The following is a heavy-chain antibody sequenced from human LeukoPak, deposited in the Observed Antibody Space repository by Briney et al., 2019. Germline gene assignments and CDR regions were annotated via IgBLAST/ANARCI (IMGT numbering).Heavy chain of an antibody. V-gene: IGHV3-30-3*01. Sequence: PGGSLRLSCAASGFTFSNFAMHWVRQAPGKGLEWVTFIAYDESNKYYADSVKGRFTVSRDNSKNTLYLQMNSLRGEDTAVYYCASDPIDHWGQGTLVTVSS. J-gene: IGHJ4*02. CDR2: IAYDESNK. CDR3: ASDPIDH. CDR1: GFTFSNFA.